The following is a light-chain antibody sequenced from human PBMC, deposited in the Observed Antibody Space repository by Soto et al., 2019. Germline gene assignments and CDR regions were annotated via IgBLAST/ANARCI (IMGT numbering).Light chain of an antibody. V-gene: IGKV1-39*01. Sequence: DAQVTQAPSSMSAAVRDSVIVTCRASQSIGSYLDCYPHQIGKAPKLLIYAASSLQRGVPSRFSGSGSWTAFSLSISRLQPEEFATSYRQESYSTFDQGTKVEVK. J-gene: IGKJ2*01. CDR2: AAS. CDR3: QESYST. CDR1: QSIGSY.